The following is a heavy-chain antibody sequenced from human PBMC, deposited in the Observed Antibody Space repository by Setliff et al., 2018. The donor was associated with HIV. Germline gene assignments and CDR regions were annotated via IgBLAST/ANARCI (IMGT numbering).Heavy chain of an antibody. Sequence: PWGSLRLSCAASGFTLSDHYMDWVRQAPGKGLEWVGRIRNKANSFTIEYAASVKGRFTISKDESKNLLFLRMNSLKTEDTAVYYCARNQGSSFGQGFDYWGQGTLVTVSS. CDR3: ARNQGSSFGQGFDY. D-gene: IGHD6-13*01. CDR2: IRNKANSFTI. V-gene: IGHV3-72*01. CDR1: GFTLSDHY. J-gene: IGHJ4*02.